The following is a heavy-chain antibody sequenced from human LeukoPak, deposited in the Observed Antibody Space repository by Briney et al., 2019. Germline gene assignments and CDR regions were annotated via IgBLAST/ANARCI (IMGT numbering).Heavy chain of an antibody. CDR1: GFNFDDYT. J-gene: IGHJ4*02. CDR3: AKDRSIGTYYTFDY. Sequence: PGRSLRLSCAASGFNFDDYTMHWVRQAPGKGLEGVSSISWNSGRIDYADSVKGRFTISRDNSKNTLYLQISSLRAEDTAVYYCAKDRSIGTYYTFDYWGRGTLVIVSS. V-gene: IGHV3-9*01. D-gene: IGHD1-26*01. CDR2: ISWNSGRI.